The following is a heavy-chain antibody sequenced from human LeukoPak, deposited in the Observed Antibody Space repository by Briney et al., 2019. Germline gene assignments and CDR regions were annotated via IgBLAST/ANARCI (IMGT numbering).Heavy chain of an antibody. J-gene: IGHJ3*02. CDR3: ARVLYYTSWNTGAFDI. D-gene: IGHD1/OR15-1a*01. CDR2: ITSDGSST. CDR1: GVTFSSYW. Sequence: PGGSLRLSCAVSGVTFSSYWMHWVRQAPGKGLVWVSRITSDGSSTSHADYVKGRFNISRDNAKNTLYLQMNSLRAEDTAVYYCARVLYYTSWNTGAFDIWGQGTMVTVSS. V-gene: IGHV3-74*01.